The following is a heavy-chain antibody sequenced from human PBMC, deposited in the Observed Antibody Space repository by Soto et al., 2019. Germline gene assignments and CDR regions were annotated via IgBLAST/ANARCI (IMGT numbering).Heavy chain of an antibody. D-gene: IGHD5-12*01. V-gene: IGHV5-51*01. Sequence: GESLKISCKGSGYSFTSYWIGWVRQMPGKGLEWMGIIYPGDSDTRYSPSFQGQVTISADKSISTAYLQWSSLKASDTAMYYCARHGDGYDYDYYYYYMDVWGKGTTVTVSS. CDR3: ARHGDGYDYDYYYYYMDV. CDR1: GYSFTSYW. CDR2: IYPGDSDT. J-gene: IGHJ6*03.